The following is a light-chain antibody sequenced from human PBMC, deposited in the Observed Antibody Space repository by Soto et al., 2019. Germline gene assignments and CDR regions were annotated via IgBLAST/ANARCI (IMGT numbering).Light chain of an antibody. Sequence: ISCRSSQSLLHSNGYNYLDWYLQKPGQSPQLLIYLGSNRASGVPSRFSGSGSGTEFTLTISSMQPDDFATFYCQQYNGYSRTFGQGTKVDIK. V-gene: IGKV2-28*01. J-gene: IGKJ1*01. CDR1: QSLLHSNGYNY. CDR3: QQYNGYSRT. CDR2: LGS.